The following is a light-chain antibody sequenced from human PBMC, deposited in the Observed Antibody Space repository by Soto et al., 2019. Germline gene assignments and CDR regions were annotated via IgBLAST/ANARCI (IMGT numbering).Light chain of an antibody. CDR3: QQYSYWPPWYI. CDR2: GTS. Sequence: EKVMTHSAGTLSVPPGETVTLSCKTSQSVSNALAWYQQKPGHAPRRLIYGTSTRATGIPARFSGSGSGTEFTRTNISLQPEDFAVYYCQQYSYWPPWYIFGHGNKLEI. J-gene: IGKJ2*01. V-gene: IGKV3-15*01. CDR1: QSVSNA.